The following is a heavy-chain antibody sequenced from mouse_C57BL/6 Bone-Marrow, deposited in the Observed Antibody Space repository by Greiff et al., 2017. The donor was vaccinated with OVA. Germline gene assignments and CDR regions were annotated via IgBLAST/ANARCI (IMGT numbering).Heavy chain of an antibody. V-gene: IGHV5-16*01. Sequence: EVKVVESEGGLVQPGSSMKLSCTASGFTFSDYYMAWVRQVPEKGLEWVANINYDGSSTYYLDSLKSRFIISRDNAKNILYLQMSSLKSEDTATYYCARVVAHWYFDVWGTGTTVTVSS. D-gene: IGHD1-1*01. CDR3: ARVVAHWYFDV. J-gene: IGHJ1*03. CDR1: GFTFSDYY. CDR2: INYDGSST.